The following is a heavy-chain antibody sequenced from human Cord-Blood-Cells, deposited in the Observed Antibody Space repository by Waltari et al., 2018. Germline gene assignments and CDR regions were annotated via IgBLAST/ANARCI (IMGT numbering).Heavy chain of an antibody. CDR1: GDSVSSNSAA. Sequence: QVQLQQSGPGLVKPSQTLSLTCAISGDSVSSNSAAWNWIRQAPSRGLEWLGRTYYRSQWYNDYAVSVKSRITINPDTSKNQFSLQLNSVTPEDTAVYYCARGSTNWNDASFDYWGQGTLVTVSS. CDR2: TYYRSQWYN. CDR3: ARGSTNWNDASFDY. D-gene: IGHD1-1*01. J-gene: IGHJ4*02. V-gene: IGHV6-1*01.